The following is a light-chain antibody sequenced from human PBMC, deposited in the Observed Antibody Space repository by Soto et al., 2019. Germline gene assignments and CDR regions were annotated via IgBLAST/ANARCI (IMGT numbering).Light chain of an antibody. CDR1: QSISSW. CDR2: DAS. J-gene: IGKJ2*01. CDR3: QQYNSYSLYT. Sequence: DIQMTQSPSTLSASVGDRVTITCRASQSISSWLAWYQQKPGKAPKLLIYDASSLESGVPSRFSGSGSGTEFTLTISSLQPDDFATNYCQQYNSYSLYTFGQGTKLVIK. V-gene: IGKV1-5*01.